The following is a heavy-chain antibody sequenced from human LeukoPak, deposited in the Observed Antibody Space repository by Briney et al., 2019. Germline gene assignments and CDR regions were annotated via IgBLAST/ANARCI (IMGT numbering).Heavy chain of an antibody. CDR3: AKDLKQQLVPGFDP. V-gene: IGHV3-21*01. CDR1: GFIFSSYS. D-gene: IGHD6-13*01. Sequence: GGSLRLSCAASGFIFSSYSMNWVRQAPGKGLEWVSSINDNSHYIYYADSVKGRFTTSRDNAQSSLFLQMNSLRVEDTAVYYCAKDLKQQLVPGFDPWGQGTLVTVSS. J-gene: IGHJ5*02. CDR2: INDNSHYI.